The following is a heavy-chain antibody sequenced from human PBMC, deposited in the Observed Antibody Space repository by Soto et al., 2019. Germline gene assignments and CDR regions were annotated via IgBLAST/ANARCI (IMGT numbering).Heavy chain of an antibody. CDR3: ARLGSSGWYQGSYLDS. J-gene: IGHJ4*02. Sequence: QLQESGPGRVKPSETLSLTCTVSGGSISSNGRYWGWIRQPPGKGLVWIASINYSGSTYHNPSLKSRVTISIDTSKNQFSRRLSSVTAADTAVYYCARLGSSGWYQGSYLDSWGQGSLVTASS. V-gene: IGHV4-39*01. CDR1: GGSISSNGRY. D-gene: IGHD6-19*01. CDR2: INYSGST.